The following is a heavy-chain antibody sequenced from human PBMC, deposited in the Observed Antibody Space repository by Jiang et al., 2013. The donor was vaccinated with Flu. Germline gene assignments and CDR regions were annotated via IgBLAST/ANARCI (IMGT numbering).Heavy chain of an antibody. CDR2: ISSNGGST. V-gene: IGHV3-64*01. J-gene: IGHJ4*02. D-gene: IGHD5-18*01. Sequence: QLLESGGGLVQPGGSLRLSCAASGFTFSSYAMHWVRQAPGKGLEYVSAISSNGGSTYYANSVKGRFTISRDNSKNTLYLQMNSLRAEDTAVYYCAKDTRLESETAMAPFDYWGQGTLVTVSS. CDR3: AKDTRLESETAMAPFDY. CDR1: GFTFSSYA.